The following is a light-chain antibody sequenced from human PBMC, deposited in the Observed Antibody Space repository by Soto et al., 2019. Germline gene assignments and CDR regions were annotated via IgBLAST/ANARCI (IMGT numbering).Light chain of an antibody. Sequence: IVLTQSPGTVSLSPGERATLSCRASETIGRAYFAWYQHRPGRTPRLVLSGTSNRAAGIPDRLGGSGSGADFTLTISGVEPEDSAVYYCHQHATSPFTFGQGTKLEIK. CDR1: ETIGRAY. J-gene: IGKJ2*01. CDR2: GTS. CDR3: HQHATSPFT. V-gene: IGKV3-20*01.